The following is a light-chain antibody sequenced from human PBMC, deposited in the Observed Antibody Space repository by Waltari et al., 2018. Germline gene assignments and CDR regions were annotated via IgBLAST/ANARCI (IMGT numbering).Light chain of an antibody. CDR3: QQGHSTPRT. CDR2: AAS. V-gene: IGKV1-39*01. Sequence: DIQMTQSPSSLSASVGDRVTITCRASQSISSSLYWYQQKPEKAPQLLIYAASSLQSGVPSRFSGRGSGTDFTLTITSLQPEDFATYYCQQGHSTPRTFGQGTKVEIK. J-gene: IGKJ1*01. CDR1: QSISSS.